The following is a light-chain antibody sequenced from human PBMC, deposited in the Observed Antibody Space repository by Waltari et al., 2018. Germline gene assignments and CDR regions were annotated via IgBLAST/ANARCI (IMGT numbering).Light chain of an antibody. Sequence: EIVLTQSPDFLSVAPKQTVTITCRASRTVSSSLYWYQQKPGQTPKLLIDYASQSVSGVPSRFTGSGSGTDYTLTISDLEAEDAATYFCHQSANLPHTFGQGTRLEIK. CDR2: YAS. CDR1: RTVSSS. CDR3: HQSANLPHT. J-gene: IGKJ1*01. V-gene: IGKV6-21*01.